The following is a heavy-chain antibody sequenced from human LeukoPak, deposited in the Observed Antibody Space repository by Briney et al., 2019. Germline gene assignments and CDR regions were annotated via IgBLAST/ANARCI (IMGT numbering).Heavy chain of an antibody. CDR3: AKDRGLDSSGYQPLDY. V-gene: IGHV3-9*01. CDR2: ISWNSGSI. Sequence: GGSLRLSCAASGFTFDDYAMHWVRQAPGKGLEWVSGISWNSGSIGYADSVKGRFTISRDNTKNSLYLQMNSLRAEDTALYYCAKDRGLDSSGYQPLDYWGQGTLVTVSS. D-gene: IGHD3-22*01. CDR1: GFTFDDYA. J-gene: IGHJ4*02.